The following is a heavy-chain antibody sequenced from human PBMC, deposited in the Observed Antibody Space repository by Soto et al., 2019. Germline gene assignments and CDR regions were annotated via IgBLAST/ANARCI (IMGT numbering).Heavy chain of an antibody. Sequence: ASVKVSCKASGDTFTTYDINWVRQATGHGLEWMGWINPNSGNICYAQRFQGRVTMTRDTAIRTAYMEVSSLRSDDTAVYYCARGRASGSCYLLDYWGQGTLVTV. D-gene: IGHD3-10*01. CDR3: ARGRASGSCYLLDY. J-gene: IGHJ4*02. CDR2: INPNSGNI. CDR1: GDTFTTYD. V-gene: IGHV1-8*01.